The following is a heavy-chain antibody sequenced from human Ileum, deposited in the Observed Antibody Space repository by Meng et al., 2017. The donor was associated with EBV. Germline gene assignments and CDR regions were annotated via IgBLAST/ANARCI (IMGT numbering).Heavy chain of an antibody. J-gene: IGHJ2*01. Sequence: VQLRQVGASGRRPGASVKAATTASGYSVTHHGMIWVRQAPGQRLAWMGRISAASGNTNYPQKFQGRVTMTTDTSTRTAYMEVRRLRSDDTAVYYCARGVTTVLDWFFDLWGRGTLVTVSS. CDR2: ISAASGNT. V-gene: IGHV1-18*01. CDR3: ARGVTTVLDWFFDL. D-gene: IGHD4-11*01. CDR1: GYSVTHHG.